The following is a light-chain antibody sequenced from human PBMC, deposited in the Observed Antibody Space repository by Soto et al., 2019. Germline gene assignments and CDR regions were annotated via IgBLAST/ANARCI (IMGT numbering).Light chain of an antibody. V-gene: IGKV4-1*01. CDR1: QSVSYSSNSKNY. CDR3: HQYYTTPYT. Sequence: IVMTQSPDSLAVSLGERATINCKSSQSVSYSSNSKNYLAWYQQKPGQPPKLLIYWASTRESVVPDRFSGSGSGTDFTLTISSLQAEDVAVYYCHQYYTTPYTFGQGTKLEI. J-gene: IGKJ2*01. CDR2: WAS.